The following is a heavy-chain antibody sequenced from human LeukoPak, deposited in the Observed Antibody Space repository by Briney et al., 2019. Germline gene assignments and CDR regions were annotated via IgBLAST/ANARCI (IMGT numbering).Heavy chain of an antibody. D-gene: IGHD3-22*01. CDR1: GGSFSGYY. V-gene: IGHV4-34*01. J-gene: IGHJ4*02. Sequence: SETLSLTCAVYGGSFSGYYWSWIRQPPGKGLEWIGEINHSGSTNYNPSLKSRVTISVDTSKNQFSLKLSSVTAADTAVYHCAREPSYYYDSSGYPFDYWGQGTLVTVSS. CDR3: AREPSYYYDSSGYPFDY. CDR2: INHSGST.